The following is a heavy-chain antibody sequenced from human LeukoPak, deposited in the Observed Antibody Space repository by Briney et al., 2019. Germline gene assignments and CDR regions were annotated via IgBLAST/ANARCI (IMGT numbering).Heavy chain of an antibody. Sequence: GASVKVSCKASGYTFTGFYMHWVRQAPGQGLEWMGWINPNSGGTKYGQRFQGRVTMTRDTSISTAYMELSSLSSDDTAVYYCARAVSTYCSTTKCYPGEGYWGQGSLVTVSS. CDR3: ARAVSTYCSTTKCYPGEGY. J-gene: IGHJ4*02. D-gene: IGHD2-2*01. V-gene: IGHV1-2*02. CDR1: GYTFTGFY. CDR2: INPNSGGT.